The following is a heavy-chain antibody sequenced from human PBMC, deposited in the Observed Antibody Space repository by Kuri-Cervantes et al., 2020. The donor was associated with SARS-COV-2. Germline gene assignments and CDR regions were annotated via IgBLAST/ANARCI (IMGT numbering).Heavy chain of an antibody. J-gene: IGHJ6*02. Sequence: SVKVSCKASGGTFSSYAISWVRQAPGQGLEWMGGIIPIFGTANYAQKFQGRVTITADESTSTAYMELSSLRSEDTAVYYCARADDFWSGYSVHYYHYGMDVWGQGTTVTVSS. D-gene: IGHD3-3*01. CDR2: IIPIFGTA. CDR3: ARADDFWSGYSVHYYHYGMDV. CDR1: GGTFSSYA. V-gene: IGHV1-69*13.